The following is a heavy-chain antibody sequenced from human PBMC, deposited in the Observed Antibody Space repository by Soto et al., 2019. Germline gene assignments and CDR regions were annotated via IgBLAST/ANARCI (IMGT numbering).Heavy chain of an antibody. CDR1: GFTFGSHG. CDR3: AKDLRTTLSDYGMDV. V-gene: IGHV3-30*18. Sequence: PGGSLRLSGVASGFTFGSHGIHWVRQAPCKGLEWVAVISYDETNEHYVDSVKGRFTISRDNSKSILYLQMNRLRPEDTAVYKCAKDLRTTLSDYGMDVSGQGTTVTFSS. CDR2: ISYDETNE. J-gene: IGHJ6*02.